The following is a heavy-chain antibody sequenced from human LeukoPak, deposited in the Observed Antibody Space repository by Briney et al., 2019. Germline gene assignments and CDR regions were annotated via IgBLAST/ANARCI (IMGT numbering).Heavy chain of an antibody. V-gene: IGHV3-23*01. J-gene: IGHJ4*02. CDR2: ISGSGGST. CDR1: GFTFSSYA. Sequence: GGSLRLSCAASGFTFSSYAMSWVRQAPGKGLEWVSAISGSGGSTYYADSVKGRFTISRGNSKNTLYLQMNSLRAEDTAVYYCATQRPYSSGWFFDYWGQGTLVTVSS. CDR3: ATQRPYSSGWFFDY. D-gene: IGHD6-19*01.